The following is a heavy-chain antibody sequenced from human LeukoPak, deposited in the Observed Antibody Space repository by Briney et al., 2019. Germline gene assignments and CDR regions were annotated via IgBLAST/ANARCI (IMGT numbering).Heavy chain of an antibody. D-gene: IGHD6-6*01. J-gene: IGHJ3*02. Sequence: GESLKISCRASDYTFASYWIGWVRQMPGKGLEWMGIIYPDDSDTVYSPSFQGQVTISADKSIHTAYLQWSSLRASDTAMYYCARPSVVISARPVAFDIWGQGTMVTVSS. CDR2: IYPDDSDT. CDR1: DYTFASYW. CDR3: ARPSVVISARPVAFDI. V-gene: IGHV5-51*01.